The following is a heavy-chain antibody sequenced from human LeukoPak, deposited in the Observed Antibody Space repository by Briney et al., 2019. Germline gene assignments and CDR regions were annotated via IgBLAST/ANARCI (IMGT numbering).Heavy chain of an antibody. J-gene: IGHJ2*01. CDR3: ARRRVVVVAATVPSLKRYWYFDL. Sequence: PSVTLSLTCAVYGGSFSGYYWSWIRQPPGKGLEWIGEINHSGSTNYNPSLKSRVIISVDTSKNQFSLKLSSVTAADTAVYYCARRRVVVVAATVPSLKRYWYFDLWGRGTLVTVSS. CDR1: GGSFSGYY. V-gene: IGHV4-34*01. D-gene: IGHD2-15*01. CDR2: INHSGST.